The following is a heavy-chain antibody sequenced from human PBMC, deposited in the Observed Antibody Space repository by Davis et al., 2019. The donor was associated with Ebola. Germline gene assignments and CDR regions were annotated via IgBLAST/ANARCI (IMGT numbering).Heavy chain of an antibody. CDR1: GGSFSGYY. CDR2: INHSGST. V-gene: IGHV4-34*01. J-gene: IGHJ4*02. Sequence: SETLSLTCAVYGGSFSGYYWSWIRQPPGKGLEWIGEINHSGSTNYNPSLKSRVTISVHTSKNQFSLKLSSVTAADTAVYYCARNSGIAARWLGYWGQGTLVTVSS. D-gene: IGHD6-6*01. CDR3: ARNSGIAARWLGY.